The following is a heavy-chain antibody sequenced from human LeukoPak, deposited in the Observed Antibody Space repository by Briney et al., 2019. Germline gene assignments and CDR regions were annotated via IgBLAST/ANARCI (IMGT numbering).Heavy chain of an antibody. D-gene: IGHD2-15*01. CDR1: GGSFSGYY. CDR3: ARHLKDTVVVAAAHALFDF. V-gene: IGHV4-34*01. J-gene: IGHJ4*01. Sequence: SETLSLTCAVYGGSFSGYYWSWIHQPPGKGLEWIGSIYYSGSDYYNPSLKSRVTISVDTSKNQFSLKLSSVTAADTAVFYCARHLKDTVVVAAAHALFDFWGHGTLVTVSS. CDR2: IYYSGSD.